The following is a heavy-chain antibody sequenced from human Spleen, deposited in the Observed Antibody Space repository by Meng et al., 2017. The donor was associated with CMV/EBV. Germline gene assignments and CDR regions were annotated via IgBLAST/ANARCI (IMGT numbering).Heavy chain of an antibody. Sequence: GSISSNNWWTWVRQPPGKGLEWIGEVYHGGSTNYNPSLKSRVTISVDKSKNQFSLKLNSVTAADTAVYYCVRGELTTTVTRGEGWFDPWGQGTLVTVSS. CDR2: VYHGGST. CDR1: GSISSNNW. V-gene: IGHV4-4*02. J-gene: IGHJ5*02. CDR3: VRGELTTTVTRGEGWFDP. D-gene: IGHD4-17*01.